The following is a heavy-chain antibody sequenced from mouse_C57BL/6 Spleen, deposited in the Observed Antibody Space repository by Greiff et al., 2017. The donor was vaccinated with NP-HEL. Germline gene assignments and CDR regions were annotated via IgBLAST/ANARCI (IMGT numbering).Heavy chain of an antibody. CDR3: ARKNYGSSYVLAY. D-gene: IGHD1-1*01. J-gene: IGHJ3*01. Sequence: EVMLVESGGGLVKPGGSLKLSCAASGFTFSDYGMHWVRQAPEKGLEWVAYISSGSSTIYYADTVKGRFTISRDNAKNTLFLQMTSLRSEDTAMYYCARKNYGSSYVLAYWGQGTLVTVSA. V-gene: IGHV5-17*01. CDR1: GFTFSDYG. CDR2: ISSGSSTI.